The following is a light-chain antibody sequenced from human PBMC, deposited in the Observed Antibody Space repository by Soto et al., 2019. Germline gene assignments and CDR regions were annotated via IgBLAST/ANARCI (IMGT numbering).Light chain of an antibody. CDR1: QGISTY. CDR2: AAS. V-gene: IGKV1-9*01. Sequence: DIQLTQSPSLLSASIGDRVTITCRASQGISTYLAWYQQKPGKAPKLLIYAASTLRGGVPSRFSGSGSGTEFTLTISSLQPEDFATYYCQHLNSYPLTFGPGTKVDIK. J-gene: IGKJ3*01. CDR3: QHLNSYPLT.